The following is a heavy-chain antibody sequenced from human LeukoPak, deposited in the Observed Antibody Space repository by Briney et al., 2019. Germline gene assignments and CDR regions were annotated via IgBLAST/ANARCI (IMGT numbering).Heavy chain of an antibody. CDR3: AKDPTTIVRGYFDY. J-gene: IGHJ4*02. CDR2: ISGNGGNI. D-gene: IGHD4-11*01. Sequence: GGSLRLSCAASGFTFSSYEMNWVRQAPGKGLEWVSGISGNGGNIYYADSVKGRFTISRDNSKNTLYLQMNSLRAEDTAVYYCAKDPTTIVRGYFDYWGQGTLITVSS. V-gene: IGHV3-23*01. CDR1: GFTFSSYE.